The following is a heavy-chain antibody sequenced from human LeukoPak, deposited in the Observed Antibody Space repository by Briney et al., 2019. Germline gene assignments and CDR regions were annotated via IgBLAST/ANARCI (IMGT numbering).Heavy chain of an antibody. V-gene: IGHV3-30-3*01. Sequence: GGSLRLSCAASGFTFSSYAMHWVRQAPGRGLEWVAVISYDGSNKYYADSVKGRFTISRDNSKNTLYLQMHSLRAEDTAVYYCARAGIVVVITTNNWFDPWGQGTLVTVSS. CDR2: ISYDGSNK. CDR3: ARAGIVVVITTNNWFDP. D-gene: IGHD3-22*01. CDR1: GFTFSSYA. J-gene: IGHJ5*02.